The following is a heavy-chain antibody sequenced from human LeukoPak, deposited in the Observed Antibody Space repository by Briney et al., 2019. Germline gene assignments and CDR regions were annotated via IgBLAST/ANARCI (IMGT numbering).Heavy chain of an antibody. D-gene: IGHD3-22*01. CDR2: ISSSSSTI. V-gene: IGHV3-48*01. J-gene: IGHJ4*02. CDR3: ARAPNYYDSSGYRVLSFDY. CDR1: GFTFSSYR. Sequence: GGSLRLSCAASGFTFSSYRMNWVRQAPGKGLEWVSYISSSSSTIYYADSVKGRFTISRDNAKNSLYLQMNSLRAEDTAVYYCARAPNYYDSSGYRVLSFDYWGQGTLVTVSS.